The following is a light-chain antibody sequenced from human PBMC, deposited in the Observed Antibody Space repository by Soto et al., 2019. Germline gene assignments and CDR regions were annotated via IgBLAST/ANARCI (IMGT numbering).Light chain of an antibody. J-gene: IGLJ2*01. V-gene: IGLV4-69*01. CDR2: LISDGRH. Sequence: QLVLTQSPSASAPLGASVKLTCTLSSGHSNYAIAWHQQQPEKGPRYLMKLISDGRHTKGDGIPDRFSGSSSGAERYLTISSLQSEDEADYYCQTWGTGIDVVFGGGTQLTVL. CDR3: QTWGTGIDVV. CDR1: SGHSNYA.